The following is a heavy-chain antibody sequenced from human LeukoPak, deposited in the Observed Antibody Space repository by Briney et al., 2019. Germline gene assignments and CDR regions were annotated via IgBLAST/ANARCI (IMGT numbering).Heavy chain of an antibody. V-gene: IGHV3-23*01. D-gene: IGHD3-9*01. CDR1: GFTFSSYA. CDR3: ARYDLFIRPQDY. CDR2: ISGSGANT. J-gene: IGHJ4*02. Sequence: PGGSLRLSCAASGFTFSSYAMTWVRQAPGKGLEWVSGISGSGANTYYADSVKGRFTVSRDDSKNTLYLQMNSLRAEDTAVYFCARYDLFIRPQDYWGQGTLVTVSS.